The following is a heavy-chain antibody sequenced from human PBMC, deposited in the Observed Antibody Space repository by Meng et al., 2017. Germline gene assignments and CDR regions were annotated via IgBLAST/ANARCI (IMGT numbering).Heavy chain of an antibody. CDR3: AREIAAAYCGGDCYL. CDR2: IIPIFGTA. V-gene: IGHV1-69*01. Sequence: QGQLVQSGAWVKKPGSSGKVSCKASGGTFSSYAISWVRQAPGQGLEWMGGIIPIFGTANYAQKFQGRVTITADESTSTAYMELSSLRSEDTAVYYCAREIAAAYCGGDCYLWGQGTLVTVSS. CDR1: GGTFSSYA. J-gene: IGHJ5*02. D-gene: IGHD2-21*02.